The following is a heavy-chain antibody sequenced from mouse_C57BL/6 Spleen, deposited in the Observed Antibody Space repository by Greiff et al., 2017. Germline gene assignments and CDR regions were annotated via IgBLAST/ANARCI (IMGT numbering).Heavy chain of an antibody. J-gene: IGHJ4*01. Sequence: EVKVEESGGGLVQPGGSMKLSCAASGFTFSDAWMDWVRQSPEKGLEWVAEIRNKANNHATYYAESVKGRFTISRDDSKSSVYLQMNSLRAEDTGIYYCTGTYSNYGNYYAMDYWGQGTSVTVSS. D-gene: IGHD2-5*01. V-gene: IGHV6-6*01. CDR3: TGTYSNYGNYYAMDY. CDR2: IRNKANNHAT. CDR1: GFTFSDAW.